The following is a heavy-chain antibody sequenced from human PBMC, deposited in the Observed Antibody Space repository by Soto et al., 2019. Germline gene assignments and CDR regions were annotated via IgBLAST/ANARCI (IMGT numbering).Heavy chain of an antibody. J-gene: IGHJ5*02. CDR1: GYRFSSYG. D-gene: IGHD1-1*01. CDR3: ARERRTRSGSAWVGVNWLGP. CDR2: ISGYNGDT. V-gene: IGHV1-18*04. Sequence: QLHLVQSGPAVKNPGASMKVSCKVSGYRFSSYGVSWVRQAPGQGLQWMAWISGYNGDTIYAQNFQGRVTMTADTSTGTAYLELRTLTSADTAVYYCARERRTRSGSAWVGVNWLGPWGQGTLVIVSP.